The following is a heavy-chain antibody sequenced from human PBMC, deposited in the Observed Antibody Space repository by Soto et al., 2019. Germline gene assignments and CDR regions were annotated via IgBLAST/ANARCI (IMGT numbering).Heavy chain of an antibody. J-gene: IGHJ3*01. V-gene: IGHV2-5*02. D-gene: IGHD2-21*01. CDR2: IFWDDDA. CDR3: AHAYGGTSWPNDAFDV. Sequence: QITLKESGPTLVKPTQTLTLTCIFSGFSFSADGVGVGWIRQPPGKALEWLALIFWDDDARYSPSLKSRLTITKTPSKXXVVLTMTNMDPVDTATYYCAHAYGGTSWPNDAFDVWGPGTVVTVSS. CDR1: GFSFSADGVG.